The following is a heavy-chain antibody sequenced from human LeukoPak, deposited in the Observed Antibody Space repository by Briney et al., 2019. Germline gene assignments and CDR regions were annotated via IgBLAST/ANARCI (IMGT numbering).Heavy chain of an antibody. V-gene: IGHV3-9*01. CDR2: ISWNSGSI. Sequence: PGRSLRLSCAASGFTFDDYAMHWVRQAPGKGLEWVSGISWNSGSIGYADSVKGRFTISRDNAKNSLYLQMNSLRAEDTAVYYCAKGGSETYCSGGSCVAMLFDYWGQGTLVTVSS. D-gene: IGHD2-15*01. CDR3: AKGGSETYCSGGSCVAMLFDY. J-gene: IGHJ4*02. CDR1: GFTFDDYA.